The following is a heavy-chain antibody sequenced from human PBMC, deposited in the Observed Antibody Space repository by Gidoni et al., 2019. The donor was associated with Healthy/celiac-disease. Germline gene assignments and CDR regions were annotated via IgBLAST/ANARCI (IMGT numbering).Heavy chain of an antibody. CDR2: ISSSSSYI. CDR1: GFTFSSYS. J-gene: IGHJ4*02. CDR3: ASSYPRRGIVVVVAATGY. D-gene: IGHD2-15*01. V-gene: IGHV3-21*01. Sequence: EVQLVEPGGGLVKPGGSLRLSCAASGFTFSSYSMNWVRQAPGKGLEWVSSISSSSSYIYYADSVKGRFTISRDNAKNSLYLQMNSLRAEDTAVYYCASSYPRRGIVVVVAATGYWGQGTLVTVSS.